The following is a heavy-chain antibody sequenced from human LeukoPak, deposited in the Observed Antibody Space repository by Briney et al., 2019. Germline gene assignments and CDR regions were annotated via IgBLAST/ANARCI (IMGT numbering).Heavy chain of an antibody. CDR1: GGTFNSYA. Sequence: GASVKVSCKASGGTFNSYAISWVRQAPGQGLEWMGGIIPIFGTANYAQKFQGRVTITADKSTSTAYMELSSLRSEDTAVYYCARAELLWFGELKYNWFDPWGQGTLVTVSS. CDR2: IIPIFGTA. CDR3: ARAELLWFGELKYNWFDP. D-gene: IGHD3-10*01. V-gene: IGHV1-69*06. J-gene: IGHJ5*02.